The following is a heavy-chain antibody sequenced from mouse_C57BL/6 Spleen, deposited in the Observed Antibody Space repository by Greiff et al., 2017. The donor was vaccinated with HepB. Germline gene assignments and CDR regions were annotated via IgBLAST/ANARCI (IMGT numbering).Heavy chain of an antibody. Sequence: VQLQQSGAELVRPGSSVKLSCKASGYTFTSYWMDWVKQRPGQGLEWIGNIYPSDSETHYNQKFKDKATLTVDKSSSTAYMQLSSLTSEDSAVYYCASYYYGSSDWYFDVWGTGTTVTVSS. CDR3: ASYYYGSSDWYFDV. CDR1: GYTFTSYW. J-gene: IGHJ1*03. CDR2: IYPSDSET. D-gene: IGHD1-1*01. V-gene: IGHV1-61*01.